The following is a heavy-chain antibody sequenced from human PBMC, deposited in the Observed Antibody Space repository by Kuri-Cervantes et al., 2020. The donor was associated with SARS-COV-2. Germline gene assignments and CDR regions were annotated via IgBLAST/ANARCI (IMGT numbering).Heavy chain of an antibody. V-gene: IGHV4-59*01. Sequence: ESLKISCTVSGGSISSYYWSWIRQPPGKGLEWIGYIYYSGSTNYNPSLKSRVTISVDTFKNQFSLKLSSVTAADTAVYYCARAAYCGGDCYYYFDYWGQGTLVTVSS. J-gene: IGHJ4*02. CDR3: ARAAYCGGDCYYYFDY. CDR2: IYYSGST. D-gene: IGHD2-21*01. CDR1: GGSISSYY.